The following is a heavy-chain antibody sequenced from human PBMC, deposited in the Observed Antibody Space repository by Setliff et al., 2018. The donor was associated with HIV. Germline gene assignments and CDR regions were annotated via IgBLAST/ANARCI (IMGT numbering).Heavy chain of an antibody. CDR1: GGTVNSGGYY. V-gene: IGHV4-31*03. CDR3: ARVALAGMSARPFYFDY. CDR2: IYHRGNT. Sequence: SETLCLTCTVSGGTVNSGGYYWSWIRQHPGKGLEWIGFIYHRGNTHYNSSLKSRLTISVDTSKNQFSLKLNSVTAADTAVYFCARVALAGMSARPFYFDYWGQGALVTVSS. D-gene: IGHD6-6*01. J-gene: IGHJ4*02.